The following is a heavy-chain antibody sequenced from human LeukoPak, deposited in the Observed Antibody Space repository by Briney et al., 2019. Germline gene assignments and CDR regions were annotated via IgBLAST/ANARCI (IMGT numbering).Heavy chain of an antibody. D-gene: IGHD6-13*01. J-gene: IGHJ6*02. CDR3: ATEQQPNLYYYGMDV. V-gene: IGHV3-30*03. Sequence: GGSLRLSCAASGFTFSSYGMHWVRQAPGKGLELVGVISYVGSHKYYADSVKGRFTISRDNSKNPLYLQMNSLRAEDTAVYYCATEQQPNLYYYGMDVWGQGTTVTVSS. CDR2: ISYVGSHK. CDR1: GFTFSSYG.